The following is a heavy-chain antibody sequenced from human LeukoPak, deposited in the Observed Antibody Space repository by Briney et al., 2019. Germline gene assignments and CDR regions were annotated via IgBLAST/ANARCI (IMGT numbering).Heavy chain of an antibody. CDR3: AKDNRRHYTSGPNPDSLH. CDR2: INHNGNVN. Sequence: GGSLRLSCAASGFTFSSYWMNWARQAPGKGLEWVASINHNGNVNYYVDSVKGRFTISRDNAKNSLYLQMDSLRVEDTAFYYCAKDNRRHYTSGPNPDSLHWGQGALVTVSS. V-gene: IGHV3-7*03. D-gene: IGHD6-19*01. J-gene: IGHJ4*02. CDR1: GFTFSSYW.